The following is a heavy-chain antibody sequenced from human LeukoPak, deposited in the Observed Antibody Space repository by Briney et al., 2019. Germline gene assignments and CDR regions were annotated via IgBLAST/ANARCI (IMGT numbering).Heavy chain of an antibody. CDR2: ISGSGGST. V-gene: IGHV3-23*01. CDR1: GFTFSSYA. CDR3: AKPPEWELLGYFDY. Sequence: GGSLRLSCAASGFTFSSYAMSWVRQAPGKGLEWVSSISGSGGSTYYADSVKGRFTISRDNSENTLYLQMNSLRAEDTAVYYCAKPPEWELLGYFDYWGQGTLVTVSS. J-gene: IGHJ4*02. D-gene: IGHD1-26*01.